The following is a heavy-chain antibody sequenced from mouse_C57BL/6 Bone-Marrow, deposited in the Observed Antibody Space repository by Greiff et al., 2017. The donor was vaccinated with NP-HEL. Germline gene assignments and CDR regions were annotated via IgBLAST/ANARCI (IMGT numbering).Heavy chain of an antibody. Sequence: QVQLQQSGPGLVQPSQSLSITCTVSGFSLTSYGVHWVRQSPGQGLEWLGVIWSGGSTDYNAAFISRLSISKDNSKSQVLVKMNSLQADDTAIYYCARRSLSTIITTVYAMDYWGQGTSVTVSS. J-gene: IGHJ4*01. V-gene: IGHV2-2*01. CDR1: GFSLTSYG. CDR3: ARRSLSTIITTVYAMDY. CDR2: IWSGGST. D-gene: IGHD2-4*01.